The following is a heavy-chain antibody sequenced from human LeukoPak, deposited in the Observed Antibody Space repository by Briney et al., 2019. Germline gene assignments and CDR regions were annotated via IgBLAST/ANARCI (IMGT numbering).Heavy chain of an antibody. Sequence: SETLSLTCTVSGGSISSGSYYWSWLRQPAGKGLEWIGRIYTSGSTNYHPSLKSRVTISVDTSKTQFSLNLSSVTAADTAVYYCARGGFTIFSGGAFDIWGQGTMVTVSS. D-gene: IGHD3-9*01. CDR2: IYTSGST. CDR1: GGSISSGSYY. V-gene: IGHV4-61*02. J-gene: IGHJ3*02. CDR3: ARGGFTIFSGGAFDI.